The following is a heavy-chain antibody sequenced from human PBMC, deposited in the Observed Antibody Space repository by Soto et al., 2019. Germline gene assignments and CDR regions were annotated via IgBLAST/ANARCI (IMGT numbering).Heavy chain of an antibody. CDR3: ARSGIIIVRGVLSELDN. CDR2: INPNRGDT. D-gene: IGHD3-10*01. V-gene: IGHV1-2*04. J-gene: IGHJ4*02. Sequence: QVQLVQSGAEVQKPGASVKVSCKASGYTFNGYYMHWVRQAPGQGLEWMGWINPNRGDTNYAQKIEGWVTMTRDTSISTAYMALTRLTYYDTAIYYCARSGIIIVRGVLSELDNWGQGTLVTVSS. CDR1: GYTFNGYY.